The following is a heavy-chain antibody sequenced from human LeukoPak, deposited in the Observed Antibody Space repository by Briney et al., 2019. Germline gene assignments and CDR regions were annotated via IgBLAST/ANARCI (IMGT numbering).Heavy chain of an antibody. CDR2: LRGKAYGATA. D-gene: IGHD3-22*01. CDR3: TRDPVDSYDSSGYLDH. V-gene: IGHV3-49*04. Sequence: GGSLRLSCAASGFTFSSYSMNWVRQAPEKGLEWVAFLRGKAYGATAEYAASVKGRFTISRDDSKRIAYLQMNSLKTEDTGVYYCTRDPVDSYDSSGYLDHWGQGTRVTVSS. CDR1: GFTFSSYS. J-gene: IGHJ4*02.